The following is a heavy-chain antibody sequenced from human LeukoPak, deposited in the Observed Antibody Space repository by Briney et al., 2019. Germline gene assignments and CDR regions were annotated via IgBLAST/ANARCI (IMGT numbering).Heavy chain of an antibody. V-gene: IGHV3-30*02. CDR3: AKWVSGYDPREA. J-gene: IGHJ3*01. Sequence: GGSLRLSCAASGFTFSSYSMHWVRQAPGKGLEWVAFIRYDGSNKYYADSVKGRFTISRDNSKNTLYLQMNSLRAEDTAVYYCAKWVSGYDPREAWGQGTMVTVSS. CDR2: IRYDGSNK. CDR1: GFTFSSYS. D-gene: IGHD6-25*01.